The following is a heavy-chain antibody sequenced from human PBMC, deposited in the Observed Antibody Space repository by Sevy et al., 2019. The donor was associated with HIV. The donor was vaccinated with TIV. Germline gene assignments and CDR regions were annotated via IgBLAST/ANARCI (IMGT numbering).Heavy chain of an antibody. CDR3: AREHIVVVVAATPGYGMDV. CDR2: ISSSSSYI. CDR1: GFTFSSYS. V-gene: IGHV3-21*01. D-gene: IGHD2-15*01. Sequence: GGSLRLSCAASGFTFSSYSMNWVRQAPGKGLEWVSSISSSSSYIYDADSVKGRFTISRDNAKNSLYLQMNSLRAEDTAVYYCAREHIVVVVAATPGYGMDVWGQGTTVTVSS. J-gene: IGHJ6*02.